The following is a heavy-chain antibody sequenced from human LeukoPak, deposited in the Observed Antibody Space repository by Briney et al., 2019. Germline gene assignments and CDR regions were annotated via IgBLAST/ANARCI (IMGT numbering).Heavy chain of an antibody. CDR2: ISSSSSYI. D-gene: IGHD2-15*01. J-gene: IGHJ4*02. Sequence: GGSLRLSCAASGFTFSSYSMNWVRQAPGKGLEWVSSISSSSSYIYYADSVKGRFTISKDNAKNSLYLQMNSLRAEDKAVYYCAMVHCSGGSCSFDYWGQGTLVTVSS. V-gene: IGHV3-21*01. CDR1: GFTFSSYS. CDR3: AMVHCSGGSCSFDY.